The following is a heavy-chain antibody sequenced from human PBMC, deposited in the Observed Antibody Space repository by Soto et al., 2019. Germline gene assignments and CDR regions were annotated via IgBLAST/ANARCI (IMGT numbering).Heavy chain of an antibody. V-gene: IGHV4-30-2*01. CDR3: ARGMTTVTTFDY. J-gene: IGHJ4*02. Sequence: QLQLQESGSGLVKPSQTLSLTCAVSGGSISSGGYSCNWIRQPPGKGLGWIGYIYHSGSTHYNPSLKSRVTISVDRSKNQFSLKLSSVTAADTAVYYCARGMTTVTTFDYWGQGTLVTVSS. D-gene: IGHD4-17*01. CDR1: GGSISSGGYS. CDR2: IYHSGST.